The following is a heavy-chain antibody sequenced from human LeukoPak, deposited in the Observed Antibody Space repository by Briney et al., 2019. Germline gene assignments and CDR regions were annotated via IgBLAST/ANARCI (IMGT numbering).Heavy chain of an antibody. CDR2: INPNTGDT. Sequence: GASVKVSCKASGYRFIDYFIHWVRQAPGQGPECMGWINPNTGDTKYVQRFQGRVTMTRDTSISTAYMELSRLRSDDTAVYYCARAAIGNWFDPWGQGTLVTVSS. CDR3: ARAAIGNWFDP. CDR1: GYRFIDYF. J-gene: IGHJ5*02. D-gene: IGHD3-16*01. V-gene: IGHV1-2*02.